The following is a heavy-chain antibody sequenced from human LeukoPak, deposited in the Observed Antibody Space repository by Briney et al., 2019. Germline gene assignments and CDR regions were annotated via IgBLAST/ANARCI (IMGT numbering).Heavy chain of an antibody. CDR2: INHSEST. Sequence: SETLSLTCAVYGGSFSGYYWSWIRQPPGKGLGWIGEINHSESTNYNPSLKSRVTISVDTSKNQFSLKLSSVTAADTAVYYCARALGYCSGGRCSYFDYWGQGTLVTVSS. V-gene: IGHV4-34*01. CDR1: GGSFSGYY. J-gene: IGHJ4*02. D-gene: IGHD2-15*01. CDR3: ARALGYCSGGRCSYFDY.